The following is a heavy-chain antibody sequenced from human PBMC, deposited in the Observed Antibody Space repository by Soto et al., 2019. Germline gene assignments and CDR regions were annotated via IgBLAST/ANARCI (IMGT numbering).Heavy chain of an antibody. CDR2: IYYSGST. Sequence: SETLSLTCAVSGDSISKSGYYWSWIRQNQGKALEWIGYIYYSGSTFYNPSLKSRGSIPLDTSKNQLSRKLTSVTVADTAVYSCARSSGVTNPRRQYYFQSWGQGTLVTVSS. V-gene: IGHV4-31*11. CDR3: ARSSGVTNPRRQYYFQS. D-gene: IGHD4-17*01. CDR1: GDSISKSGYY. J-gene: IGHJ4*02.